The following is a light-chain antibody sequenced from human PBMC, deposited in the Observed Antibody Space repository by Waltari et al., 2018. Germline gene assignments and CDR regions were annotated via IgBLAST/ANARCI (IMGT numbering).Light chain of an antibody. CDR3: QTWGTGIMV. J-gene: IGLJ3*02. V-gene: IGLV4-69*01. CDR1: SGPRSYA. Sequence: QIVLTQSPSASASLGASVKLTCTLSSGPRSYAIVWHQQQPQKAPRYLMNLNTDGSHSKGDGIPDRFSGSRSGAEGYLTISSLQSDDEADYYCQTWGTGIMVFGGGTKLTVL. CDR2: LNTDGSH.